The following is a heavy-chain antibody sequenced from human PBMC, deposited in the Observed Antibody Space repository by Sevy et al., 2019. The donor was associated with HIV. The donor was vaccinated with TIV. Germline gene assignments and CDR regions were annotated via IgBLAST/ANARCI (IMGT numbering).Heavy chain of an antibody. Sequence: ASVKVSCMASGYTFSRSVITWVRQAPGQGLEWMGWISTYNGKTNYAQKFQDRVTMTTDTSTNTAYMELRSLRSDDTAIYFCARGRGIAVAGGGYYSDYWAQGSLVTASS. CDR3: ARGRGIAVAGGGYYSDY. V-gene: IGHV1-18*04. CDR1: GYTFSRSV. J-gene: IGHJ4*02. CDR2: ISTYNGKT. D-gene: IGHD6-19*01.